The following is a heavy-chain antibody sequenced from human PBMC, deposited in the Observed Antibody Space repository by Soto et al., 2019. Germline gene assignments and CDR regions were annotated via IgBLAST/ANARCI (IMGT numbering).Heavy chain of an antibody. CDR3: ARVRSSSSWPDY. CDR1: VCTFSSYS. Sequence: PVTVSCTDSVCTFSSYSMSWVRPAPGQGLEWMGGIIPIFGTANDAQKFQGRVTITADESTNTGYMELSSLRSEDTAVYYRARVRSSSSWPDYWGQGTQVTVSS. V-gene: IGHV1-69*13. J-gene: IGHJ4*02. CDR2: IIPIFGTA. D-gene: IGHD6-13*01.